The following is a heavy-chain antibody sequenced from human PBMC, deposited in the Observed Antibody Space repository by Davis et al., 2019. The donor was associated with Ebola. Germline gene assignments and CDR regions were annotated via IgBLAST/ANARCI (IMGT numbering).Heavy chain of an antibody. CDR2: IYVVGST. CDR3: ARGDGYNYWDY. CDR1: GFTVSSNY. J-gene: IGHJ4*02. D-gene: IGHD5-24*01. V-gene: IGHV3-53*01. Sequence: GESLKISCAASGFTVSSNYMSWVRQAPGKGLEWVSVIYVVGSTYYADSVKGRFTISRDNSKNTVYLQMDSLRVEDTAVYYCARGDGYNYWDYWGQGTLVTVSS.